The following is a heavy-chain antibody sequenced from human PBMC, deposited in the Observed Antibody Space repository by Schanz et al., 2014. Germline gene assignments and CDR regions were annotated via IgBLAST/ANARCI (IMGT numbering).Heavy chain of an antibody. D-gene: IGHD2-21*01. CDR1: GFTFSKYW. CDR3: ARDLEGYDGGGGGFDP. V-gene: IGHV3-30-3*01. CDR2: ISYDGRNK. J-gene: IGHJ5*02. Sequence: QVQLVESGGGVVQFGRSLRLSCGGSGFTFSKYWMSWVRQAPGKGLEWVAVISYDGRNKYYADSVKGRFTISRDNSKNTLYLQMNSLRAEDTAVYYCARDLEGYDGGGGGFDPWGQGTLVTVSS.